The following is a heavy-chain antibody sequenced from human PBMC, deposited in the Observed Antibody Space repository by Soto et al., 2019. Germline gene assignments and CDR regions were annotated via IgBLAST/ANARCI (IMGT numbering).Heavy chain of an antibody. CDR1: GYTVTSYG. J-gene: IGHJ6*03. D-gene: IGHD6-19*01. V-gene: IGHV1-18*01. CDR3: ARRLAVAGTSDHYYSYYMDA. CDR2: ISAYNGNT. Sequence: ASVKVSCKASGYTVTSYGISWVRQAPGQGLEWMGWISAYNGNTNYAQKLQGRVTMTTDTSTSTAYMELRSLRSDDTAVYYCARRLAVAGTSDHYYSYYMDAWGKGTTVTVSS.